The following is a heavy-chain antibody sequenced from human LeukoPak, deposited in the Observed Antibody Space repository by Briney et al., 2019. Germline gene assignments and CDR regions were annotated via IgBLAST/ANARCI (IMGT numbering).Heavy chain of an antibody. CDR1: GYSFTSYW. CDR2: IYPGDSDT. Sequence: GESLKISCKGSGYSFTSYWIGWARQMPGKGLEWMGIIYPGDSDTRYSPSFQGQVTISADKSISTAYLQWSNLKASDTAMYYCASRVAVAGTGAFDIWGQGTMVSVSS. CDR3: ASRVAVAGTGAFDI. J-gene: IGHJ3*02. D-gene: IGHD6-19*01. V-gene: IGHV5-51*01.